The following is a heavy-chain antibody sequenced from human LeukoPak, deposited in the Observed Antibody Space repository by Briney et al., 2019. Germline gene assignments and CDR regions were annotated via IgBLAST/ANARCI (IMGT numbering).Heavy chain of an antibody. D-gene: IGHD1-1*01. CDR3: GRDSATLASTGVVDY. CDR2: ITFSCYSA. V-gene: IGHV3-23*01. Sequence: PGGSLRLSCAASVFTFDNSAMSWVRQAPGKGLEGVSSITFSCYSAYYADSVKGRFTIFRDNYKSMVFLQMDSLRVEGTAVYYCGRDSATLASTGVVDYWGGGALVSVSS. J-gene: IGHJ4*02. CDR1: VFTFDNSA.